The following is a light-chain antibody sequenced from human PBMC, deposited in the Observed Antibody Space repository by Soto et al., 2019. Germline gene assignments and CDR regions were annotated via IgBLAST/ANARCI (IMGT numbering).Light chain of an antibody. Sequence: QSVLTQPPSVSGSPGQSVTISCTGTSTDFVSYNRVSWYQQPPDTAPKLMIYEASNRPSGVPDRFSGSKSGNTASLTISGLQVADEADYYCSLYTSENTYVFGTGTKVTVL. V-gene: IGLV2-18*01. CDR3: SLYTSENTYV. J-gene: IGLJ1*01. CDR1: STDFVSYNR. CDR2: EAS.